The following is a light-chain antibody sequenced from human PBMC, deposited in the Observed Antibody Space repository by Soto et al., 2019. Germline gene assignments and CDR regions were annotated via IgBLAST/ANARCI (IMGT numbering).Light chain of an antibody. Sequence: DIQMTQFPSSLSASVGDRVTITCRASQSISSYLNWYQQKPGKAPKLLIYAASSLQSGVPSRFSGSGSGIDFTLTISSLQPEDFATYYCQQSYSTPLTFGGGTKVDIK. CDR2: AAS. CDR3: QQSYSTPLT. CDR1: QSISSY. J-gene: IGKJ4*01. V-gene: IGKV1-39*01.